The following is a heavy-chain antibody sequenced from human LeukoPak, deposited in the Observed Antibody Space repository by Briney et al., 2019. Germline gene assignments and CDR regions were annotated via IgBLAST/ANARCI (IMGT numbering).Heavy chain of an antibody. CDR2: ISAYNGNT. D-gene: IGHD6-13*01. CDR3: ASAREEQQLAT. CDR1: GYTFTSYG. Sequence: ASVKVSCKASGYTFTSYGISWVRQAPGQGLEWMGWISAYNGNTNYAQKLQGRVTMTTDTSTSTAYMELRSLRSDDTAVYYRASAREEQQLATWGQGTLVTVSS. V-gene: IGHV1-18*01. J-gene: IGHJ5*02.